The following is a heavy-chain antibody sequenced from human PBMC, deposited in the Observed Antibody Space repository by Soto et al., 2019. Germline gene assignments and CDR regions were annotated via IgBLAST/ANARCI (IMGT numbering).Heavy chain of an antibody. CDR1: GFTFSSYY. Sequence: HPGGSLRLSCAASGFTFSSYYMHWVRQVPGEGLVWVSRISGDGSTISYADSVKGRFTISRDNAKNTLYLQMNSLRAEDTAVYYCARKYIGGIEGFDPWGQGTLVPVSS. CDR2: ISGDGSTI. J-gene: IGHJ5*02. CDR3: ARKYIGGIEGFDP. D-gene: IGHD5-12*01. V-gene: IGHV3-74*01.